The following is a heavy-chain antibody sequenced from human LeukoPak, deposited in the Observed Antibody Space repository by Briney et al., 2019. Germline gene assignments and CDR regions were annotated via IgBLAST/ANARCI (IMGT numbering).Heavy chain of an antibody. CDR2: ISATGSP. Sequence: SETLSLICNVSGDSGPHYWTWFRRPAGKGVEEFGRISATGSPNYNTSLTSRVSMSFATSKNPISLMLTSVTVAATAVYYCAVDSFGVNSFSIWGQGTVVTVSS. V-gene: IGHV4-4*07. D-gene: IGHD3-10*01. J-gene: IGHJ3*02. CDR3: AVDSFGVNSFSI. CDR1: GDSGPHY.